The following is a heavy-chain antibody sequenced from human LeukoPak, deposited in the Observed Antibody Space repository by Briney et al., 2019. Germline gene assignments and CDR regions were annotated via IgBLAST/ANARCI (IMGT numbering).Heavy chain of an antibody. CDR1: GGSISNYY. V-gene: IGHV4-59*01. Sequence: SETLSLTCTLSGGSISNYYRSWIRQPPGKGLEWIGNIFYSGSTNYNPSLKSRVTISLDTSKDQFSLKLTSVSAADTAVYYCAREGGRYYHWFDPWGQGTLVTVSS. CDR2: IFYSGST. CDR3: AREGGRYYHWFDP. D-gene: IGHD1-26*01. J-gene: IGHJ5*02.